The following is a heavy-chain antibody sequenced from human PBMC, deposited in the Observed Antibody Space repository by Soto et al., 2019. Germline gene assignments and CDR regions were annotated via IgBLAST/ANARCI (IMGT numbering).Heavy chain of an antibody. J-gene: IGHJ6*02. Sequence: TSETLSLTCTVSGGAISSYYWSWIRQPPGKGLEWIGYIYYSGGTNYNPSLKSRVTISVDTSKNQFSLKLSSVTAADTAVYYCARRIVILAADYGMDVWGQGTTVTVSS. CDR3: ARRIVILAADYGMDV. D-gene: IGHD2-15*01. CDR2: IYYSGGT. V-gene: IGHV4-59*08. CDR1: GGAISSYY.